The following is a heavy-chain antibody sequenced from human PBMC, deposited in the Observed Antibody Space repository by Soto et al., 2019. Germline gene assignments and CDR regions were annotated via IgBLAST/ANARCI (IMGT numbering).Heavy chain of an antibody. CDR2: INAGNGNT. Sequence: ASVKVSCKASGYTFTSYAMHWVRQAPGQRLEWMGWINAGNGNTKYSQKFQGRVTITRDTSASTAYMELSSLRSEDTAVYYCARDLYYYDSSGYTYDYWGKGTLVTVSS. D-gene: IGHD3-22*01. CDR1: GYTFTSYA. J-gene: IGHJ4*02. V-gene: IGHV1-3*01. CDR3: ARDLYYYDSSGYTYDY.